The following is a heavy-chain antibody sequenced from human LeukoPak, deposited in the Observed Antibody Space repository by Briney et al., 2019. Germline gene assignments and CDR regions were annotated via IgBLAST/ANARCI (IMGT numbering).Heavy chain of an antibody. CDR2: IKSKTDGGTT. D-gene: IGHD2-2*01. Sequence: PGGSLRLSCAASGFTFSSYGMHWVRQAPGKGLEWVGRIKSKTDGGTTDYAAPVKGRFTISRDDSKNTLYLQMNSLKTEDTAVYYCTTDRGYCSSTSCYIFDYWGQGTLVTVSS. CDR3: TTDRGYCSSTSCYIFDY. V-gene: IGHV3-15*01. CDR1: GFTFSSYG. J-gene: IGHJ4*02.